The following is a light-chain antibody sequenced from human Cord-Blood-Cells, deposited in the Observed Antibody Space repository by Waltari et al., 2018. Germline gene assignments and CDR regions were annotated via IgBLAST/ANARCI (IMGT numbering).Light chain of an antibody. Sequence: EIVLTQSPGTLSSSPGARATLPCRSSQSVSSSYLAWYQQKPGQAPRLLIYGASSRATGIPDRFSGSGSGTDFTLTISRLEPEDFAVYYCQQYGSSPFTFGPGTKVDIK. CDR2: GAS. V-gene: IGKV3-20*01. J-gene: IGKJ3*01. CDR3: QQYGSSPFT. CDR1: QSVSSSY.